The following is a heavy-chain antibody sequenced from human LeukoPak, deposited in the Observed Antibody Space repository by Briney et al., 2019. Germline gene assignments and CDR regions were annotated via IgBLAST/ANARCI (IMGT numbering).Heavy chain of an antibody. CDR2: ISYDGSNK. CDR1: GFTFSSYA. D-gene: IGHD1-26*01. V-gene: IGHV3-30-3*01. CDR3: AKGFIAISEWEPLGY. J-gene: IGHJ4*02. Sequence: GRSLRLSCAASGFTFSSYAMHWVRQAPGKGLEWVAVISYDGSNKYYADSVKGRFTISRDNSKDTLYLQMNSLRAEDTAVYYCAKGFIAISEWEPLGYWGQGTLVTVSS.